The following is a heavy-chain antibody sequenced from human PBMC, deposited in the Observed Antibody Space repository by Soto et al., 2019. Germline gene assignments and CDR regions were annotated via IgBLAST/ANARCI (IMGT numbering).Heavy chain of an antibody. V-gene: IGHV3-23*01. D-gene: IGHD4-17*01. CDR2: IGSGGAT. J-gene: IGHJ4*02. CDR1: GFTFTTYA. CDR3: ARYTMTTPTDY. Sequence: GGSLRLSCAASGFTFTTYAMSWVRQAPGKGLEWVSVIGSGGATNYADSVKGRFTISRDISENTLYLQMNSLRAEDTAIYYCARYTMTTPTDYWGQGTLVTVSS.